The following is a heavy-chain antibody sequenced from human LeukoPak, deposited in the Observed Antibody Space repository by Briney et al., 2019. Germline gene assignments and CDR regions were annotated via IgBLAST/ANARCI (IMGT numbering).Heavy chain of an antibody. J-gene: IGHJ4*02. CDR3: ARALWSGYYYYFDY. Sequence: SETLSLTCTVSGGSISSYYWSWIRQPPGKGLEWIGYIYYSGSTNYNPSLRSRVTISVDTSKSQFSLKLNSVTAADTAVYYCARALWSGYYYYFDYWGQGTLVTVSS. CDR1: GGSISSYY. D-gene: IGHD3-3*01. CDR2: IYYSGST. V-gene: IGHV4-59*01.